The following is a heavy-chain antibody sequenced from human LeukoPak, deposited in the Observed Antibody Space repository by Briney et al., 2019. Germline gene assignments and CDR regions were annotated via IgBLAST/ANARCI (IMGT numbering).Heavy chain of an antibody. Sequence: PSGTLSLTCAVSGDSISSSNWWSWVRQPPGKGLEWIGSIYYSGNTYYNPSLKSRVTISVDTSKNQFSLKLSSVTAADTAVYYCARHRSGAYSYGVLDYWGQGTLVTVSS. D-gene: IGHD5-18*01. CDR1: GDSISSSNW. CDR2: IYYSGNT. V-gene: IGHV4-4*02. J-gene: IGHJ4*02. CDR3: ARHRSGAYSYGVLDY.